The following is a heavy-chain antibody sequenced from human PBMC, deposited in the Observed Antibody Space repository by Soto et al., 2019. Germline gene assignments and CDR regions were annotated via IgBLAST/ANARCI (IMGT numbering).Heavy chain of an antibody. J-gene: IGHJ3*01. CDR2: ISGSGGST. CDR1: GFTFSSNA. CDR3: AKCGTTCYDAFDL. D-gene: IGHD2-15*01. V-gene: IGHV3-23*01. Sequence: EVQLLESGGGLVQPGGSLRLSCAASGFTFSSNAMSWVRQSPGKGLEWVSAISGSGGSTYYAGSVKGRFTISRDNSKNTLYLQMNSLRAEDTAIYYCAKCGTTCYDAFDLWGQGTMVTVSS.